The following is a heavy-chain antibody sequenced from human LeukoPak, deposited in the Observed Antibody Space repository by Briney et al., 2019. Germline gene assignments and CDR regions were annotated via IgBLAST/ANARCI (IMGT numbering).Heavy chain of an antibody. CDR2: INHSGST. CDR3: ARAGQNGDYDY. V-gene: IGHV4-34*01. Sequence: PSETLSLTCAVYGGSFGGYYWSWIRQPPGKGLEWIGEINHSGSTNYNPSLKSRVTISVDTSKNQFSLKLSSVTAADTAVYYCARAGQNGDYDYWGQGTLVTVSS. D-gene: IGHD4-17*01. J-gene: IGHJ4*02. CDR1: GGSFGGYY.